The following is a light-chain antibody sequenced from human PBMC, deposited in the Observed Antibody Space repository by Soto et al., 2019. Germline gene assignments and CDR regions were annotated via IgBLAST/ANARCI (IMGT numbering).Light chain of an antibody. V-gene: IGKV3-15*01. CDR2: DTS. CDR1: QSVSIK. J-gene: IGKJ5*01. CDR3: HQYNKWPPVT. Sequence: EIGMMQSPATLSLSPGERATLSCRSSQSVSIKLAWYQQKPGQAPRLLIYDTSPRATGIPARFSGSGSGTEFTLTISSLQSEDFAVYYCHQYNKWPPVTFGQGTRLEI.